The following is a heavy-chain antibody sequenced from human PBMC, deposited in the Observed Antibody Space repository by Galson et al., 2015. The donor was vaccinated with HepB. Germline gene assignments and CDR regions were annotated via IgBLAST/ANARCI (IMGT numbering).Heavy chain of an antibody. D-gene: IGHD2-2*01. CDR1: GDSVSSNSAA. CDR2: TYYRSKWYN. CDR3: ARSPSWPLYYYYYYGMDV. J-gene: IGHJ6*02. Sequence: CAISGDSVSSNSAAWNWIRQSPSRGLEWLGRTYYRSKWYNDYAVSVKSRITINPDTSKNQFSLQLNSVTPEDTAVYYCARSPSWPLYYYYYYGMDVWGQGTTVTVSS. V-gene: IGHV6-1*01.